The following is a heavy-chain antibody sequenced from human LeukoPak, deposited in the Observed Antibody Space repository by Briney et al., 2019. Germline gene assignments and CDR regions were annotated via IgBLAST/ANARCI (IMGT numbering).Heavy chain of an antibody. CDR3: VRGPRYYDDSGFHYGVFDI. V-gene: IGHV3-48*03. D-gene: IGHD3-22*01. CDR1: GFTFSSYE. J-gene: IGHJ3*02. Sequence: GGSLRLSCAASGFTFSSYEMNWVRQAPGKGLEWVSYISSSGSPIYYADSVKGRFTISRDNSKNTLSLQMNSLTADDTAVYYCVRGPRYYDDSGFHYGVFDIWGQGTVVTVSS. CDR2: ISSSGSPI.